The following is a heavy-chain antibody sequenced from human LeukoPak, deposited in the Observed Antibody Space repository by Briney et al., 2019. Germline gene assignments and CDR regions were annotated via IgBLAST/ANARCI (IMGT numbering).Heavy chain of an antibody. CDR2: VIRDGSFT. CDR3: VRDGDDLNFDY. D-gene: IGHD7-27*01. CDR1: GFTFRSYW. Sequence: GGSLRLSCAASGFTFRSYWMHWVRQAPGKGLEWVSRVIRDGSFTNYADSVKGRFTISRDNAKNTLYLQMSSLRAEDTAVYFCVRDGDDLNFDYWGQGSLVTVSS. J-gene: IGHJ4*02. V-gene: IGHV3-74*01.